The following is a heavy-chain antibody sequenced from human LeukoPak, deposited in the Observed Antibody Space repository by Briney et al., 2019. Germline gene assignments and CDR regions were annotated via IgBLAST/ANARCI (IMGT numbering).Heavy chain of an antibody. V-gene: IGHV3-30*18. CDR2: ISYDGSNK. D-gene: IGHD5-24*01. CDR1: GFTFSSYG. J-gene: IGHJ3*01. CDR3: AKDIQLST. Sequence: GGSLRLSCAASGFTFSSYGMHWVRQAPGKGLEWVAVISYDGSNKYYADSVKGRFTISRDNSKNTLYLQMNSLRAEDTAVYYCAKDIQLSTWGLGTMLTVSS.